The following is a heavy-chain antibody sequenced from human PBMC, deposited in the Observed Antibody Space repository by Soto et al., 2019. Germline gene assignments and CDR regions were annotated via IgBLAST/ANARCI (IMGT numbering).Heavy chain of an antibody. CDR1: GGSFNSYQ. CDR2: INDSGNI. Sequence: SETLSLTCAVYGGSFNSYQWTWIRQTPEEGLEWIGEINDSGNINYNPSLKSRVTMSVDTSKNQFSLTLNSVTAADTATYYCARGGISHWAYFHYMDVWDRGTTVTVSS. V-gene: IGHV4-34*01. CDR3: ARGGISHWAYFHYMDV. J-gene: IGHJ6*03. D-gene: IGHD2-21*01.